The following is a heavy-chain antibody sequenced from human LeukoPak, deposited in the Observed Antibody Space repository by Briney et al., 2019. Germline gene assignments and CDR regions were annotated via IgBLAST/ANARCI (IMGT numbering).Heavy chain of an antibody. V-gene: IGHV3-23*01. CDR2: ISGSGGST. J-gene: IGHJ3*02. CDR1: GFSLSRYW. D-gene: IGHD3-10*01. CDR3: AKRPRGFGELLGAFDI. Sequence: PGGSLRLSCTASGFSLSRYWMHWVRQAPGKGLEWVSAISGSGGSTYYADSVKGRFTISRDNSKNTLYLQMNSLRAEDTAVYYCAKRPRGFGELLGAFDIWGQGTMVTVSS.